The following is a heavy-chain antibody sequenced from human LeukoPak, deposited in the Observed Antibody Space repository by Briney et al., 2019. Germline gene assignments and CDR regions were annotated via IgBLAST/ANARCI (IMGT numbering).Heavy chain of an antibody. CDR1: GGSISSSSYY. CDR3: ARTTMVRGTYYMDV. J-gene: IGHJ6*03. Sequence: PSETLSLTCTVSGGSISSSSYYWGWIRQPPGKGLEWIGSIYYSGSTYHNPSLKSRVTISVDRSKNQFFLKLSSVTAADTAVYYCARTTMVRGTYYMDVWGKGTTVTISS. V-gene: IGHV4-39*07. CDR2: IYYSGST. D-gene: IGHD3-10*01.